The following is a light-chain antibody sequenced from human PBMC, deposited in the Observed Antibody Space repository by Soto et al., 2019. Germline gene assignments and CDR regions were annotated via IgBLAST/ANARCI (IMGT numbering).Light chain of an antibody. CDR3: QQANSFPLT. V-gene: IGKV1D-12*01. Sequence: DIQLTQSPSSVSASVGDRVTITFRASQCISSWLAWYQQKLGKAPNLLIYDASTLQSGVPSRFSGSGSGTDFTLTISSLQPEDFATYYCQQANSFPLTFGGGTKVDIK. CDR1: QCISSW. CDR2: DAS. J-gene: IGKJ4*01.